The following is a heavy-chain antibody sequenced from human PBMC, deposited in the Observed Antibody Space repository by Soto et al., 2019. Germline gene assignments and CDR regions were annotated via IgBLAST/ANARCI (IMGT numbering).Heavy chain of an antibody. CDR2: INPNSGDT. J-gene: IGHJ6*02. CDR1: GYTFTGYY. D-gene: IGHD1-26*01. CDR3: AKGGAIVAAGTRVYLYNAMDV. Sequence: VQLVQSGAELKKPGASVKVSCKASGYTFTGYYVHWVRQAPGQGLEWMGWINPNSGDTYLAQRFQGRVTMNRDTSIGTAYMELRGLTSDDTAEYYCAKGGAIVAAGTRVYLYNAMDVWGQGTTVTVSS. V-gene: IGHV1-2*02.